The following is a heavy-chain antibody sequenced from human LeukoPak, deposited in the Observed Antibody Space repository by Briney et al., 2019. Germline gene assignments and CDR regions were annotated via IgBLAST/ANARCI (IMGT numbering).Heavy chain of an antibody. D-gene: IGHD4-23*01. Sequence: GASVKVSCKASGYTFTTYDINWVRQATGQGLEGIGWMNPNSGNTGYAQKFQGRVTMPRNTSISTAYMELSSLRSEDTAVYYCARGPNKSDGGNSGSAWFDPWGQGTLVTVSS. V-gene: IGHV1-8*01. CDR3: ARGPNKSDGGNSGSAWFDP. J-gene: IGHJ5*02. CDR1: GYTFTTYD. CDR2: MNPNSGNT.